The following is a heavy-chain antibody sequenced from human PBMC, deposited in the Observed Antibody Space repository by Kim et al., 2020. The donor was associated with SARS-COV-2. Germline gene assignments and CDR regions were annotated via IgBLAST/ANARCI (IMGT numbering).Heavy chain of an antibody. Sequence: QSLKSRITQSVDTSKNQFSLKLSSVTAADTTVYYCARNAYGAGSYGAFDIWGQGTMVTVSS. J-gene: IGHJ3*02. D-gene: IGHD3-10*01. V-gene: IGHV4-31*02. CDR3: ARNAYGAGSYGAFDI.